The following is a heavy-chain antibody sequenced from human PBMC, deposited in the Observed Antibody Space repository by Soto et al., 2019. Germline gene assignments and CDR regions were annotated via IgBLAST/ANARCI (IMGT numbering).Heavy chain of an antibody. Sequence: EVQLVDSGGGLVQPGGSLRLSCAASGFTLSSYEMNWVRQAPGKGLEWVSYISGGGLTTYYAESVKGRFTISRDNAKSSLYLQMNSLRAEDTALYYCAKWSDCSGGSCYQYGMDVWGQGTTVTVSS. CDR3: AKWSDCSGGSCYQYGMDV. CDR2: ISGGGLTT. D-gene: IGHD2-15*01. V-gene: IGHV3-48*03. CDR1: GFTLSSYE. J-gene: IGHJ6*02.